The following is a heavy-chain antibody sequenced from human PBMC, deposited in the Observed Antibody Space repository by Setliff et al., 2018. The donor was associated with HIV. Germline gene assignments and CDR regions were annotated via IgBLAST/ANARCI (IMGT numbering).Heavy chain of an antibody. CDR3: ARGGSGPSSYQYPLDV. D-gene: IGHD1-26*01. CDR2: IRSEAYGGTT. J-gene: IGHJ6*02. Sequence: GGSLRLSCTASEFTFGDYTMSWVRQAPGKGLEWVGLIRSEAYGGTTEYAASVKGRFTISRDDSKNSVYLQMSSLKSEDTAVYYCARGGSGPSSYQYPLDVWGQGTTVTVSS. CDR1: EFTFGDYT. V-gene: IGHV3-49*04.